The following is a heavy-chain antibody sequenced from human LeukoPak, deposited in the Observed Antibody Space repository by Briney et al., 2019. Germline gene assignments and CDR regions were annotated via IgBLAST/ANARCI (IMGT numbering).Heavy chain of an antibody. J-gene: IGHJ4*02. CDR3: ARLGVAGNFDY. Sequence: GASVKVSCKASGYTFTGYYMHCVRQAPGQGLEWMGWINPNRGGTNYAQKFQGRATMTRDTSISTAYMERSRLRSHDTAVYYCARLGVAGNFDYWGEGTLVTVSS. CDR1: GYTFTGYY. D-gene: IGHD6-19*01. CDR2: INPNRGGT. V-gene: IGHV1-2*02.